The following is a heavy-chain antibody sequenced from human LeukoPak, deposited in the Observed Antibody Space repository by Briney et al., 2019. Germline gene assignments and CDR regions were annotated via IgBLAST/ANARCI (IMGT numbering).Heavy chain of an antibody. J-gene: IGHJ4*02. CDR1: GFTFSSYV. D-gene: IGHD6-19*01. CDR2: ISDNGGMT. V-gene: IGHV3-64D*06. Sequence: GGSLRLSCAASGFTFSSYVMSWVRQAPGKGLEYVSAISDNGGMTFYADSVKGRFTISRDNSKNTLYLQMSSLRGEDTAVYYCYVSGWTEDIDNWGQGTLVTVSS. CDR3: YVSGWTEDIDN.